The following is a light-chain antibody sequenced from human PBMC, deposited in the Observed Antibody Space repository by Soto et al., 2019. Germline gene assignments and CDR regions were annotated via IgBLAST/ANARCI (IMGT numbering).Light chain of an antibody. J-gene: IGKJ5*01. Sequence: IVLTQSPATLSLSPGERATLSCRASQRVSRYLAWYQQKPGQAPRLLIYDASNRAPGIPARFSGSGSGTDFTLTISSLEPEDFAVYYCQQRSNWPPAITFGQGTRLEI. CDR1: QRVSRY. V-gene: IGKV3-11*01. CDR3: QQRSNWPPAIT. CDR2: DAS.